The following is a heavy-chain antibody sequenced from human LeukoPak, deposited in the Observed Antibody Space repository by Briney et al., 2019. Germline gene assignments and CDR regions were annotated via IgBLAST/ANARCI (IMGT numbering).Heavy chain of an antibody. CDR1: GGSISSSSYY. CDR3: ARRSSGWIRASDY. D-gene: IGHD6-19*01. J-gene: IGHJ4*02. V-gene: IGHV4-39*01. CDR2: IYYSGST. Sequence: PPETLSLTCTVSGGSISSSSYYWGWIRQPPGKGLEWIGSIYYSGSTYYNPSLKSRVTISVDTSKNQFSLKLSSVTAADTAVYYCARRSSGWIRASDYWGQGTQVTVSS.